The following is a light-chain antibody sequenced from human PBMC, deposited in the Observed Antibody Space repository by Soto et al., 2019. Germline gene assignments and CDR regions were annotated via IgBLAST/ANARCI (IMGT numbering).Light chain of an antibody. J-gene: IGLJ3*02. CDR1: SSDVGGYNY. CDR2: EVS. Sequence: QSALTQPASVSGSPGQSITISCTGTSSDVGGYNYVSWYQQHPGKAPKLMIYEVSNRPSGVSNRFSGSKSGNTASLTISGLQAEDEADYYCRSYTSSSPLVFGGGTNVTLL. V-gene: IGLV2-14*01. CDR3: RSYTSSSPLV.